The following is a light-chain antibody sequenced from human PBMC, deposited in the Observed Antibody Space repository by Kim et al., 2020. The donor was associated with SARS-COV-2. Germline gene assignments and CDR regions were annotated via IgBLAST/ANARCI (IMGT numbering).Light chain of an antibody. Sequence: SPGEKATLSCKANQSVSSHLAWDQQKPGQTPRLLIYDASKRATGIPARFSGSGSGTDFTLTISSLEPEDFAGYYCQQRSNWHPITFGPGTKVDSK. V-gene: IGKV3-11*01. CDR2: DAS. CDR1: QSVSSH. CDR3: QQRSNWHPIT. J-gene: IGKJ3*01.